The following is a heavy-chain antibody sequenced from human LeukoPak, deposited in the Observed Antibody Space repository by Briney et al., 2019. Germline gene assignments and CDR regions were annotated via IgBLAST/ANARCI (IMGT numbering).Heavy chain of an antibody. Sequence: SVNVSCKASGGTFSSYAISWVRQAPGQGLEWMGGIIPIFGTANYAQKFQGRVTITADESTSTAYMELSSLRSEDTAVYYCARVDHYDILTGPLIGYYAMDVWGQGTTVTVSS. CDR2: IIPIFGTA. D-gene: IGHD3-9*01. CDR1: GGTFSSYA. V-gene: IGHV1-69*01. J-gene: IGHJ6*02. CDR3: ARVDHYDILTGPLIGYYAMDV.